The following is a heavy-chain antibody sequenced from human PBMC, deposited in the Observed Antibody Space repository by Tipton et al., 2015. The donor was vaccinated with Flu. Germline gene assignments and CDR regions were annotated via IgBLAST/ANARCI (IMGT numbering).Heavy chain of an antibody. Sequence: SLRLSCAASGFTFSSYEMNWVRQAPGKGLEWLSYISSSGSTISYADSVRGRFTISRDNAKNSLYLQMNGLRAEDTAVYYCARGFIRLCDYWGQGTLVTVSS. V-gene: IGHV3-48*03. CDR2: ISSSGSTI. J-gene: IGHJ4*02. CDR3: ARGFIRLCDY. D-gene: IGHD3-16*01. CDR1: GFTFSSYE.